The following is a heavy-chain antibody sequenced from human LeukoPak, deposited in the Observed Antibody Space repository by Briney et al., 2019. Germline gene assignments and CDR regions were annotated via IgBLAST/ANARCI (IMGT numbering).Heavy chain of an antibody. Sequence: GGSLRLSCAASGFTFSSYAMSWVRQAPGKGLEWVSAISGSGGSTYYADSVKGRFTISRDNAKNSLYLQMNSLRAEDTAVYYCARDSPGGLPFDYWGQGTLVTVSS. CDR1: GFTFSSYA. D-gene: IGHD3-10*01. CDR3: ARDSPGGLPFDY. V-gene: IGHV3-23*01. CDR2: ISGSGGST. J-gene: IGHJ4*02.